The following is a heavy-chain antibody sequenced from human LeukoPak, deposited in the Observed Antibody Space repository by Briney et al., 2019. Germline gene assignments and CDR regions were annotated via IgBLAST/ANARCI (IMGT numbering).Heavy chain of an antibody. CDR2: INPNSGGT. J-gene: IGHJ4*02. Sequence: ASVKVSCKASGYTFTGYYMHWVRQAPGQGLEWMGWINPNSGGTNYAQKFQGRVTMTRDTSISTAYMELSRLRSDDTAVYYCARGGYSSSRPRYFDYWGQGTLVTVSS. V-gene: IGHV1-2*02. CDR1: GYTFTGYY. D-gene: IGHD6-6*01. CDR3: ARGGYSSSRPRYFDY.